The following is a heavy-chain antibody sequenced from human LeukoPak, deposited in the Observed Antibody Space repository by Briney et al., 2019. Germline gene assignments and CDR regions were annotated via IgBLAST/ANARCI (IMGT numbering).Heavy chain of an antibody. CDR2: INPNSGGT. J-gene: IGHJ4*02. Sequence: VSVKVSCKASGYTFTGYYMHWVRQATGQGLEWMGWINPNSGGTNNAQKFQGRVTMTRDTSISTAYMELSRLRSDDTAVYYCARGDCISCGSGSGDYWGQGTLVTVSS. D-gene: IGHD3-10*01. CDR3: ARGDCISCGSGSGDY. CDR1: GYTFTGYY. V-gene: IGHV1-2*02.